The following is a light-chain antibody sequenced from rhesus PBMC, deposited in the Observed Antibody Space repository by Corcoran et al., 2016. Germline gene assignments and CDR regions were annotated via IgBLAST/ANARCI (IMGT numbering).Light chain of an antibody. Sequence: QVILTQSPATLSLSPGERATLSCRASQSVSSYLAWYQQKPGQPPRLLIYGASTRATGIPDRFRGSGSGTEFTLTISSLEPEDFAVYYCQKYSSSPRTFGQGTKVEIK. CDR3: QKYSSSPRT. CDR1: QSVSSY. CDR2: GAS. V-gene: IGKV3-53*01. J-gene: IGKJ1*01.